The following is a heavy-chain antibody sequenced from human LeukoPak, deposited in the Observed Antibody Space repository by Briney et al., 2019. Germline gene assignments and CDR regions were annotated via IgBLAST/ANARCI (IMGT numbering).Heavy chain of an antibody. D-gene: IGHD1-14*01. Sequence: GGSLRLSCAASGFTVSSNYMSWVRQAPGKGLEWVSAISGSGGSTYYADSVKGRFTISRDNSKNTLYLQMNSLRAEDTAVYYCANIPFTGLDYWGQGTLVTVSS. J-gene: IGHJ4*02. V-gene: IGHV3-23*01. CDR1: GFTVSSNY. CDR3: ANIPFTGLDY. CDR2: ISGSGGST.